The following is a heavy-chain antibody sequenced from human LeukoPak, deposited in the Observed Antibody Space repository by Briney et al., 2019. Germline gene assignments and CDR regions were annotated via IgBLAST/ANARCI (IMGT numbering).Heavy chain of an antibody. CDR1: GFTFSSYW. CDR2: IRSNAYGGTP. J-gene: IGHJ4*02. CDR3: ARVGGYSYGSFDY. Sequence: GGSLRLSCAASGFTFSSYWMSWVRQAPGKGLEWVGFIRSNAYGGTPEYAGSVKVRFTISRADTKINAYLQMDRLKTDDTAVYYCARVGGYSYGSFDYWGQGTLVTVSS. V-gene: IGHV3-49*04. D-gene: IGHD2-15*01.